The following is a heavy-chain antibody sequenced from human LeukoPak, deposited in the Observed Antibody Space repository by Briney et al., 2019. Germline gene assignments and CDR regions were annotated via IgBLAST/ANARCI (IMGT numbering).Heavy chain of an antibody. CDR1: GYTFTSYD. D-gene: IGHD5-12*01. V-gene: IGHV1-8*01. CDR2: MNPNSGNT. CDR3: ARGREWLRFPYYYGMDV. Sequence: ASVKVSCKASGYTFTSYDINWVRQATGQGLEWMGWMNPNSGNTGYAQKFQGRVTMTRNTSISTAYMELSSLRSEDTAVYYCARGREWLRFPYYYGMDVWGQGTTVTLSS. J-gene: IGHJ6*02.